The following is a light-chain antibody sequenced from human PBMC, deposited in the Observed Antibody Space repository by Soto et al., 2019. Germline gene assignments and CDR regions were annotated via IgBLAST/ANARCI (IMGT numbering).Light chain of an antibody. V-gene: IGKV3-15*01. CDR3: QQYNNWPRT. J-gene: IGKJ1*01. CDR2: GAS. Sequence: EIEMTQSASCLSVCPGERANLXCRASQSVSSDIAWYHQRPGQARRHLIYGASTRAHGSPARFSGSGSGTEFTRTINSLQSEDFAVYYGQQYNNWPRTFGQGTKVDIK. CDR1: QSVSSD.